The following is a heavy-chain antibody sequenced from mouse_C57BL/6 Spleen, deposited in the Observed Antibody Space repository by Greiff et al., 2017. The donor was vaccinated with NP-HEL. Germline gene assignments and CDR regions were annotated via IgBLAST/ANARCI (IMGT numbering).Heavy chain of an antibody. V-gene: IGHV1-78*01. CDR2: IYPRDGST. Sequence: QVQLQQSDAELVKPGASVKISCKVSGYTFTDHTIHWMKQRPEQGLEWIGYIYPRDGSTKYNEKFKGKATLTADKSSSTAYMQLNSLTSEDSAVYFCARDPPYYYGSSYGFAYWGQGTLVTVSA. J-gene: IGHJ3*01. CDR3: ARDPPYYYGSSYGFAY. CDR1: GYTFTDHT. D-gene: IGHD1-1*01.